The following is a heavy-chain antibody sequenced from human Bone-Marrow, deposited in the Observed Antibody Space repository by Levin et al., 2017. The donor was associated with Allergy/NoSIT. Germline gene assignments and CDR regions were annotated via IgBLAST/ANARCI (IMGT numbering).Heavy chain of an antibody. J-gene: IGHJ6*03. CDR2: IRGSSSYI. Sequence: GESLKISCAASGFTFSSYTMNWVRQAPGKGLEWVSSIRGSSSYITFSDSVKGRLTISRDNAKNSLYLQMNNLRAEDTAVYYCARRNDFWSRTHGGYYFFMDVWGKGTTVTVSS. CDR3: ARRNDFWSRTHGGYYFFMDV. CDR1: GFTFSSYT. D-gene: IGHD3-3*01. V-gene: IGHV3-21*01.